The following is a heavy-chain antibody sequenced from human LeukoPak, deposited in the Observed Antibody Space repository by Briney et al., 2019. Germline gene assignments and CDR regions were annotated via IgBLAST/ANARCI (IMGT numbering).Heavy chain of an antibody. CDR2: IKQDGSEK. CDR3: ARVVPPLYYFDY. D-gene: IGHD3-10*01. J-gene: IGHJ4*02. CDR1: GFTFSSYA. V-gene: IGHV3-7*01. Sequence: GGSLRLSCAASGFTFSSYAMHWVRQAPGKGLEWVANIKQDGSEKYYVDSVRGRFTISRDNAKNSLYLQMNSLRAEDTAVYYCARVVPPLYYFDYWGQGTLVTVSS.